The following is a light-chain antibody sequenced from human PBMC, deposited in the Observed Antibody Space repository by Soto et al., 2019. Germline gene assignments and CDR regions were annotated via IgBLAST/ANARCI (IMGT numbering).Light chain of an antibody. CDR2: DAS. J-gene: IGKJ4*01. V-gene: IGKV1-33*01. CDR3: QQYNSMLS. CDR1: HDVSRN. Sequence: DIQMTQSPSSLYASVGDRVTIACQSSHDVSRNLNWFQQKPGEAPKLLIYDASNLERGVPSRFSGSGSGTHCTFTISSLQPEDVATYYCQQYNSMLSFGGGT.